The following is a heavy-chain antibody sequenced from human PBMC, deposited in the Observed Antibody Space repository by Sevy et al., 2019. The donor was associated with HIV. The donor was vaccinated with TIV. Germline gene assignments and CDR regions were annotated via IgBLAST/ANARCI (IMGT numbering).Heavy chain of an antibody. CDR2: ISHDGINE. V-gene: IGHV3-30*18. J-gene: IGHJ6*02. Sequence: GGSLRLSCTGSGFSFSYYGIHWVRQAPGKGLDWVALISHDGINEYYADSVKGRFTISRDNSRNTVYLEMNSLRNEDTAIYFCANAYSGSYSHSYLYALDVWAKGPRSPSP. CDR3: ANAYSGSYSHSYLYALDV. CDR1: GFSFSYYG. D-gene: IGHD1-26*01.